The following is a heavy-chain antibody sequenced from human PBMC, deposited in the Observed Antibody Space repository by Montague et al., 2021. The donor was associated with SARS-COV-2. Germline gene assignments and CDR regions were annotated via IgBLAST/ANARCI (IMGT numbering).Heavy chain of an antibody. CDR3: SRRGSSVWGVTVSAELDY. CDR1: LHSFSGYT. D-gene: IGHD3-10*01. Sequence: SETLSLTCAVYLHSFSGYTWARIGKPQVKRPVPVGEINQSGGTNKNPSLKSRVIISVDTSKNQFSLKLSPVTAADTAVYYCSRRGSSVWGVTVSAELDYWGQGILVIVSS. V-gene: IGHV4-34*01. J-gene: IGHJ4*02. CDR2: INQSGGT.